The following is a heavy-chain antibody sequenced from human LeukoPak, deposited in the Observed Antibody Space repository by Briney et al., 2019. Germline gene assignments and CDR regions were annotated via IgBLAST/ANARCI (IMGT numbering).Heavy chain of an antibody. D-gene: IGHD4-17*01. J-gene: IGHJ4*02. CDR2: ISSSGSII. CDR1: GFTFSSYS. V-gene: IGHV3-48*01. CDR3: ARASTEDY. Sequence: GGSLRLSCAASGFTFSSYSMNWVRQAPGKGLEWVSYISSSGSIIYYADFVRGRFTISRDNANNSLYLQMNSLRGEDSAMYYCARASTEDYWGQGILVAVSS.